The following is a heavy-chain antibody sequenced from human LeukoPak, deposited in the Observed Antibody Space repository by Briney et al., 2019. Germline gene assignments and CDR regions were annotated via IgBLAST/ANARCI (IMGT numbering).Heavy chain of an antibody. CDR3: ARHIGSSSSFDY. D-gene: IGHD6-13*01. CDR1: DGSINSSSYH. Sequence: KLSETLSLTCTVSDGSINSSSYHWGWIRLPPGKGLEWIGSIHYSGTTYYNPSLKSRFTISVDTSKNQFSLKVSSVTAADAAVYYCARHIGSSSSFDYWGQGTLVTVSS. CDR2: IHYSGTT. V-gene: IGHV4-39*01. J-gene: IGHJ4*02.